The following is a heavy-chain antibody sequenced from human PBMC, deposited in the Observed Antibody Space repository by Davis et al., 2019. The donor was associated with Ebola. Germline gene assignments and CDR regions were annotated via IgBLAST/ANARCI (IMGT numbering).Heavy chain of an antibody. CDR3: ARDQVPDTAMFRYYYMDV. D-gene: IGHD5-18*01. CDR2: FDPEDGET. J-gene: IGHJ6*03. CDR1: GYTLTELS. Sequence: ASVKVSCKVSGYTLTELSMHWVRQAPGKGLEWMGGFDPEDGETIYAQKFQGRVTMTEDTSTDTAYMELSSLRSEDTAVYYCARDQVPDTAMFRYYYMDVWGKGTTVTVSS. V-gene: IGHV1-24*01.